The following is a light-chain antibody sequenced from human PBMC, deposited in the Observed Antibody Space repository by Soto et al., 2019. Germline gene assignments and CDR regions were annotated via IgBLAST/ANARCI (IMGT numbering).Light chain of an antibody. J-gene: IGLJ1*01. CDR2: DVS. V-gene: IGLV2-14*01. Sequence: QSALTQPASVSGSPGQSITISCTGTSIEVGGYDYVSWYQQHPGKAPKLMIYDVSNRPSGVSNRFSGSKSGNTASLTISGLQAEDEADYYCSSYTSSSTLYVFGTGTKVTVL. CDR1: SIEVGGYDY. CDR3: SSYTSSSTLYV.